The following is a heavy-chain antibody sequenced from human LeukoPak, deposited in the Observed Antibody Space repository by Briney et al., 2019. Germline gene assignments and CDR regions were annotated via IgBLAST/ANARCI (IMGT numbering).Heavy chain of an antibody. CDR3: ARERDGRFFDY. CDR2: INQDGSEE. CDR1: GLTFRSYW. J-gene: IGHJ4*02. D-gene: IGHD5-24*01. V-gene: IGHV3-7*01. Sequence: PGGSLRLSCAVSGLTFRSYWMSWVRQAPGKGLEWVANINQDGSEEYFVDSVKGRFTISRGNAKNSLHLQMNTLRAEDTAVYYCARERDGRFFDYWGQGTLVTVSS.